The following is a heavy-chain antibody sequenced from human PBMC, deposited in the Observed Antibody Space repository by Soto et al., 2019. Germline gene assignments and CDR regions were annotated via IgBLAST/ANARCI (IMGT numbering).Heavy chain of an antibody. CDR3: ASGLYYDILTGYFQH. Sequence: PGGSLRLSCAASGFTFSNYEMNWVRQAPGKGLEWVSYISSSGSTIYYADSVKGRFTISRDNAKNSLYLQMNSLRAEDTAVYYCASGLYYDILTGYFQHWGQGTLVTVSS. CDR2: ISSSGSTI. D-gene: IGHD3-9*01. V-gene: IGHV3-48*03. J-gene: IGHJ1*01. CDR1: GFTFSNYE.